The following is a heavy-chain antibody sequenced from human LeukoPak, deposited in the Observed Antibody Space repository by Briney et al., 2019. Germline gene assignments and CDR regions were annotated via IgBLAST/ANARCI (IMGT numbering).Heavy chain of an antibody. D-gene: IGHD6-13*01. Sequence: SETLSLTCTVSGASISRYYWSWIRQPPGKGLEWIGYFHHSGNTNYNPSLGSRITMSVDTSKNQFSLKLNSVTAADTAIYYCARRAAALDHWGQGTLVTVSS. J-gene: IGHJ4*02. CDR2: FHHSGNT. CDR1: GASISRYY. CDR3: ARRAAALDH. V-gene: IGHV4-59*08.